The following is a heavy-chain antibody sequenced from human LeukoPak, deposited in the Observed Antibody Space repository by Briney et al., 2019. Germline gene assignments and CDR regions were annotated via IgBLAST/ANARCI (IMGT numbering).Heavy chain of an antibody. V-gene: IGHV1-69*02. D-gene: IGHD1-1*01. CDR1: GGTLNTHI. J-gene: IGHJ5*02. CDR2: ITPIIDVS. CDR3: ARVNLRGSQYNWFDP. Sequence: SVTVSFKASGGTLNTHIFTWVRQAPGQGLEWMGKITPIIDVSKYAQKFQGRLTITADKSTATVYMELSGLKSEDTAVYYCARVNLRGSQYNWFDPWGQGTLVTVSS.